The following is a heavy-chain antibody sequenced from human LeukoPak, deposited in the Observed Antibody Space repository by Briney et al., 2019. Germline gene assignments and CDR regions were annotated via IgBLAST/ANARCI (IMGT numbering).Heavy chain of an antibody. D-gene: IGHD2-8*01. CDR1: GGSITSTNW. CDR2: VSLSGLT. J-gene: IGHJ4*02. Sequence: SETLSLTCGVSGGSITSTNWWTWVRQPPGQGLEWIGEVSLSGLTNYNPSLSSRVIMALDTSKNHLSLHLTSVTAADTAVYYCSRENGAFSPFGYWGQGYLVTVLS. V-gene: IGHV4-4*02. CDR3: SRENGAFSPFGY.